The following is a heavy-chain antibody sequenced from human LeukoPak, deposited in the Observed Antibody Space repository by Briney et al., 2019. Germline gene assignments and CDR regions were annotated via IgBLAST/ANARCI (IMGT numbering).Heavy chain of an antibody. Sequence: GGSLRLSCAASGFTFSNFALSWVRQAPGKGLEWVSAISGSGGSTYYADSVKGRFTISRDNSKSTLYLQMHSLRAEDSAVYYCAKGYCSGGSCYSFDYWGQGTLVTVSS. D-gene: IGHD2-15*01. CDR2: ISGSGGST. V-gene: IGHV3-23*01. CDR1: GFTFSNFA. J-gene: IGHJ4*02. CDR3: AKGYCSGGSCYSFDY.